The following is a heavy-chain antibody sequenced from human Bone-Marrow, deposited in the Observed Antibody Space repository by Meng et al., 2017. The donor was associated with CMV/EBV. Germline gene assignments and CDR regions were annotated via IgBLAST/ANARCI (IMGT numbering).Heavy chain of an antibody. Sequence: GESLKISCAASGFTFSSYSMNWVRQAPGKGLEWVSSISSSSSYIYYADSVKGRFTISRDNAKNTLYLQMNSLRAEDTAVYYCARDLRAAAFDYWGPGTLVTVSS. V-gene: IGHV3-21*01. CDR2: ISSSSSYI. CDR3: ARDLRAAAFDY. CDR1: GFTFSSYS. D-gene: IGHD6-13*01. J-gene: IGHJ4*02.